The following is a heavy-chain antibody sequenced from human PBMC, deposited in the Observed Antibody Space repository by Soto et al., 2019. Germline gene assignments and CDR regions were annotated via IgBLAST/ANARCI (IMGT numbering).Heavy chain of an antibody. CDR2: IYYSGST. Sequence: PSETLSLTCTVSGGSISSGGYYWSWIRQHPEKGLEWIGYIYYSGSTYYNPSLKSRVTISVDTSKNQFSLKLSSVTAADTAVYYCARDQGSSWSRGVFGAETSGGYYYGMDVWGQGTPVTVSS. J-gene: IGHJ6*02. CDR1: GGSISSGGYY. CDR3: ARDQGSSWSRGVFGAETSGGYYYGMDV. D-gene: IGHD6-13*01. V-gene: IGHV4-31*03.